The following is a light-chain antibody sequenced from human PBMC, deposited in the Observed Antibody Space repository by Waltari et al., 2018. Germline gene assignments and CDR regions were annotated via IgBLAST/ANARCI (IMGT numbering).Light chain of an antibody. J-gene: IGLJ2*01. V-gene: IGLV2-23*02. CDR3: SSYAGSSKGV. Sequence: QSALTQPASVSGSPGQSITISGTGTSSDVGNYNLVSWYQQHPGKAPKLMIYAVSKRPSGVSDRFSGSKSGDMASLTISGLQPEDEAEYFCSSYAGSSKGVFGGGTKVTVL. CDR1: SSDVGNYNL. CDR2: AVS.